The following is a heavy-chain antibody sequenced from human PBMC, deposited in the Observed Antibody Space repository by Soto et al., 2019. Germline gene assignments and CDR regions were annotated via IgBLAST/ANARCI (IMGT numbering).Heavy chain of an antibody. J-gene: IGHJ6*02. CDR1: GFTFSNYA. CDR2: IWYDGDNK. Sequence: QVQLVESGGGVVQPGRSLRLSCAASGFTFSNYAMHWVRQAPGKGLEWVAVIWYDGDNKYYADSVKGRFTISRDNSKNTLYLQMNSLRVEDTAVYYCARDLRATNYGIDVWGQGTTVTVSS. V-gene: IGHV3-33*01. D-gene: IGHD1-26*01. CDR3: ARDLRATNYGIDV.